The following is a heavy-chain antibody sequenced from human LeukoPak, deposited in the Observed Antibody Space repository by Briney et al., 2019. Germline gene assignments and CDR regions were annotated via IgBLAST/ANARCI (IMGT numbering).Heavy chain of an antibody. CDR1: GYTFTGYY. CDR2: INPSGGST. V-gene: IGHV1-46*01. D-gene: IGHD3-3*01. CDR3: ARGLSPLRFLEWPRTTNDAFDI. Sequence: ASVKVSCKASGYTFTGYYMHWVRQAPGQGLEWMGIINPSGGSTSYAQKFQGRVTMTRDMSTSTVYMELSSLRSEDTAVYYCARGLSPLRFLEWPRTTNDAFDIWGQGTMVTVSS. J-gene: IGHJ3*02.